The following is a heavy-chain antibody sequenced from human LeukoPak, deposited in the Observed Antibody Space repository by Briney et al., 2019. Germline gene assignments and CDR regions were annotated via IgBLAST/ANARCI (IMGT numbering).Heavy chain of an antibody. V-gene: IGHV3-30-3*01. J-gene: IGHJ3*02. CDR2: ISYDGSNK. CDR1: GFTFSSYA. Sequence: PGGSLRLSCAASGFTFSSYAMHWVRQAPGKGLEWVAVISYDGSNKYYADSVKGRFTISRDNSKNTLYLQMNSLRAEDTAVYYCAREGEQQLVRAFDIWGQGTMVTVSS. D-gene: IGHD6-13*01. CDR3: AREGEQQLVRAFDI.